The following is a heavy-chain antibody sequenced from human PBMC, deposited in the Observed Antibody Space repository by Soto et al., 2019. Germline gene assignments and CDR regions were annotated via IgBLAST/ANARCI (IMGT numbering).Heavy chain of an antibody. CDR3: ARGRRIAAARGACDI. V-gene: IGHV4-34*01. J-gene: IGHJ3*02. Sequence: SETLSLTCAVYGGSFSGYYWSWIHQHPGKGLEGIGEINHSGSTNYNPSLKSRVTISVDTSKSQFSLKLSSVTAPDTAVYHCARGRRIAAARGACDICGAAGMVAV. CDR2: INHSGST. D-gene: IGHD6-13*01. CDR1: GGSFSGYY.